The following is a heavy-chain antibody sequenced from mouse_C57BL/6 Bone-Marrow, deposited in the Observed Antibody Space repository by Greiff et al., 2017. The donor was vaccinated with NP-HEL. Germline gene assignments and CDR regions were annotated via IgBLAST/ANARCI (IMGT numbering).Heavy chain of an antibody. V-gene: IGHV1-64*01. CDR3: HIYYYGSSPDY. J-gene: IGHJ2*01. CDR1: GYTFTSYW. Sequence: QVQLQQPGAELVKPGASVKLSCKASGYTFTSYWMHWVKQRPGQGLEWIGMIHPNSGSTNYNEKFKSKATLTVDKSSSTAYMQLSSLTSEDSAVYYCHIYYYGSSPDYWGQGTTLTVSA. CDR2: IHPNSGST. D-gene: IGHD1-1*01.